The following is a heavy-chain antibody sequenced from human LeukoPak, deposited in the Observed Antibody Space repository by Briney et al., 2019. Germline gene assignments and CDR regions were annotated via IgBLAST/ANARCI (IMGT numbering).Heavy chain of an antibody. J-gene: IGHJ4*02. D-gene: IGHD4-17*01. CDR1: GFTFTTYW. CDR3: ARRLRRNYFDY. V-gene: IGHV3-48*04. CDR2: ISSSGSTI. Sequence: GGSLRLSCAASGFTFTTYWMSWVRQAPGKGLEWVSYISSSGSTIYYADSVKGRFTISRDNAKNSLYLQMNSLRAEDTAVYYCARRLRRNYFDYWGQGTLVTVSS.